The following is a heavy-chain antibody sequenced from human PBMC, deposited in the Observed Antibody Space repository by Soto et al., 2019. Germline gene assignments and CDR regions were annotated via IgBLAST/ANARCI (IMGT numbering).Heavy chain of an antibody. D-gene: IGHD3-16*01. J-gene: IGHJ5*02. CDR3: AKDIGHKYPYPGTWFDP. CDR1: GFTFDNYA. V-gene: IGHV3-9*01. Sequence: EVQLVESGGGLVQPGRSLRLSCAASGFTFDNYAMHWVRQAPGKGPEWVSSISWNSGAVGYAASVRGRFTISRDNARNSLFLQMHRLRPEDTALYYCAKDIGHKYPYPGTWFDPWGQGTLVTVSS. CDR2: ISWNSGAV.